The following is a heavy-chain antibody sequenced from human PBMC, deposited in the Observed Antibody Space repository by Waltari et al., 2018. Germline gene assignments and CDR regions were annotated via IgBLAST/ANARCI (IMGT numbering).Heavy chain of an antibody. CDR2: ISAYSGDT. Sequence: QAQLVQSRAELKKPRASVRVSCKASGYTFINYGIRWIRQAPGQGLEWMGWISAYSGDTRYAQNLQDRITMTTYTPTSTAYMELRSLRSDDTAIYYCTRERDFGVIIVFGYWGQGTPVTVSS. V-gene: IGHV1-18*04. CDR1: GYTFINYG. CDR3: TRERDFGVIIVFGY. D-gene: IGHD3-3*01. J-gene: IGHJ4*02.